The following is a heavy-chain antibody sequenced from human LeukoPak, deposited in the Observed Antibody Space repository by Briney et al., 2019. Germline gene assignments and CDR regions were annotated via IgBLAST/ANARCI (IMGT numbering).Heavy chain of an antibody. Sequence: GGSLRLCCAVPGFTFSDYYMSWIRQAPGKGLEWLSYISRGGSTIYYADSVKGRFTISRDNAKDSLYLQMNSLRAEDTAVYYCAREQGSSWITDYWGQGTLVTVSS. J-gene: IGHJ4*02. CDR3: AREQGSSWITDY. CDR2: ISRGGSTI. D-gene: IGHD6-13*01. CDR1: GFTFSDYY. V-gene: IGHV3-11*01.